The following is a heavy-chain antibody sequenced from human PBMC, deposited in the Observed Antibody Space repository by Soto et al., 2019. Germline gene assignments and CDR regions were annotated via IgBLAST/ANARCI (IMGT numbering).Heavy chain of an antibody. CDR2: INRAGTP. CDR3: AREKSTMIRGVRYGMDV. J-gene: IGHJ6*02. CDR1: GFTVATNY. D-gene: IGHD3-10*01. V-gene: IGHV3-53*02. Sequence: EVQLVETGGGLIQPGGSLRLTCDASGFTVATNYMSWVRQAPGKGLEWVSLINRAGTPYYADSVNGRFTVSRDTSKNTLYLQMSSLRVDDTAVYFCAREKSTMIRGVRYGMDVWGQGTTVTVSS.